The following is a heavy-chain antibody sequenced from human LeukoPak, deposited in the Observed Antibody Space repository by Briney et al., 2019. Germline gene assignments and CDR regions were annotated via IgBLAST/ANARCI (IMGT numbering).Heavy chain of an antibody. V-gene: IGHV3-20*04. CDR2: IYNTGST. D-gene: IGHD1-26*01. CDR1: GFTFDDYG. CDR3: ARDGIGSSQPVDY. J-gene: IGHJ4*02. Sequence: GGSLRLSCAASGFTFDDYGMSWVRQAPGKGLEWVSVIYNTGSTYYADSVKGRFTISRDNAKNSLYLQMNSLRAEDTAVYYCARDGIGSSQPVDYWGQGTLVTVSS.